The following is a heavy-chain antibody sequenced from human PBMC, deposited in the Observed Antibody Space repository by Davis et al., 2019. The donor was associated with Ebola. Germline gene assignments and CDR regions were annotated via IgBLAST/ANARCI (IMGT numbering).Heavy chain of an antibody. CDR2: MNPNSGNT. J-gene: IGHJ4*02. V-gene: IGHV1-8*01. D-gene: IGHD4-17*01. CDR1: GYTFTSYD. CDR3: ASSAGTPVTTGY. Sequence: AASVQVSCKASGYTFTSYDINWVRQATGQGLEWMGWMNPNSGNTGYAQNFQGRVTMTRNTSISPAYMELSSLRSEDTAVYYCASSAGTPVTTGYWGQGTLVTVSS.